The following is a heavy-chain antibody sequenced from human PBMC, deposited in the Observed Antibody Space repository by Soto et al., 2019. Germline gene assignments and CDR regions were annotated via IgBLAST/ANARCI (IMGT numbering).Heavy chain of an antibody. CDR3: ARRGKYPNWLDP. CDR2: IFPADSGT. Sequence: GESLKISCKGFGYNFSGYWIAWVRQMPGKGLEWMGIIFPADSGTRYSPSFQGQASISVDTAITTTFLHLSSLRPSDTGTYFCARRGKYPNWLDPWGQGTLVTVSS. D-gene: IGHD2-2*01. J-gene: IGHJ5*02. V-gene: IGHV5-51*01. CDR1: GYNFSGYW.